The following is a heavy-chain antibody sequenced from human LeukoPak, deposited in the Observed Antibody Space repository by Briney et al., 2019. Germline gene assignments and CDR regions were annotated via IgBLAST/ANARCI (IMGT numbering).Heavy chain of an antibody. V-gene: IGHV1-58*02. CDR3: ARLSPGFGELLTNWFDP. Sequence: GASVKVSCKASGFTFTSSAMQWVRQARGQRLEWIGWIVVGSGNTNYAQKFQERVTITRDMSTSTAYMELSSLRSEDTAVYYCARLSPGFGELLTNWFDPWGQGTLVTVSS. J-gene: IGHJ5*02. D-gene: IGHD3-10*01. CDR1: GFTFTSSA. CDR2: IVVGSGNT.